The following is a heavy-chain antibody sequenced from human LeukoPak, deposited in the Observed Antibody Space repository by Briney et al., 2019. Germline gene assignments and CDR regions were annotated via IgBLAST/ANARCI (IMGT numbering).Heavy chain of an antibody. J-gene: IGHJ4*02. V-gene: IGHV1-24*01. Sequence: ASVKVSCKVSGYTLTELSMHWVRQAPGKGLEWMGGFDPEDGETIYAQKFQGRVTMTEDTSTDTAYMELSNLRSEDTAVYYCALVLRYFDWLSDWGQGTLVTVSS. D-gene: IGHD3-9*01. CDR2: FDPEDGET. CDR3: ALVLRYFDWLSD. CDR1: GYTLTELS.